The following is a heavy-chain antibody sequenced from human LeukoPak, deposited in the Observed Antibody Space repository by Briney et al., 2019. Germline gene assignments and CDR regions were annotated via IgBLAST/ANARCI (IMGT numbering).Heavy chain of an antibody. CDR2: INSRSTTL. CDR3: ARGTYSSGWIEFSDFDF. CDR1: GFTFTTYN. Sequence: PGGSLRLSCAASGFTFTTYNMHWVRQAPGKGLEWVSYINSRSTTLYYADSVKGRFTVSRDNAKNSLYLQMNSLRVEDTAVYYCARGTYSSGWIEFSDFDFWGQGTLVTVSS. J-gene: IGHJ4*02. D-gene: IGHD6-19*01. V-gene: IGHV3-48*01.